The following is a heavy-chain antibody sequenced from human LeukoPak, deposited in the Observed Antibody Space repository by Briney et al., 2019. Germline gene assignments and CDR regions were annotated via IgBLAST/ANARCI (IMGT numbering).Heavy chain of an antibody. D-gene: IGHD6-19*01. CDR1: GFTFSSYG. V-gene: IGHV3-30*02. Sequence: QPGGSLRLSCTASGFTFSSYGMHWVRQAPGKGLEWVSFIRYDGSNKYYADSVKGRFTISRDNSKNTLYLQMNSLRAEDTAVYYCAKAVAGAFDTWGQGTMVTVSS. CDR3: AKAVAGAFDT. CDR2: IRYDGSNK. J-gene: IGHJ3*02.